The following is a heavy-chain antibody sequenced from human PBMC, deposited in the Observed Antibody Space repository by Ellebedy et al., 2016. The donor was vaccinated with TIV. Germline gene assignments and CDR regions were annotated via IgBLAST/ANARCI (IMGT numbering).Heavy chain of an antibody. J-gene: IGHJ4*02. D-gene: IGHD6-19*01. Sequence: GESLKISCAASGFTFSSSAMSWVRQAPGKGLEWVSSITSGGNTYYADSVKGRFTISRDNSKNTLYLHMNSLRVEDTAVYYCATSSGYGTGWYGRNGHWGQGTLVTVSS. V-gene: IGHV3-23*01. CDR3: ATSSGYGTGWYGRNGH. CDR1: GFTFSSSA. CDR2: ITSGGNT.